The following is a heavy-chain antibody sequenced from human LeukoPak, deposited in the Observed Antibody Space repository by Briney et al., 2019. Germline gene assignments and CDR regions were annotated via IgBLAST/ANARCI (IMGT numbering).Heavy chain of an antibody. CDR2: INSDGSST. J-gene: IGHJ4*02. CDR1: GFTFSSYW. D-gene: IGHD2-15*01. CDR3: AREFSIVVVVAATPDY. V-gene: IGHV3-74*01. Sequence: QPGGSLRLSCAASGFTFSSYWMHWVRQAPGKGLVWVSRINSDGSSTSYADSVEGRFTISRDNAKNTLYLQMNSLRAEDTAVYYCAREFSIVVVVAATPDYWGQGTLVTVSS.